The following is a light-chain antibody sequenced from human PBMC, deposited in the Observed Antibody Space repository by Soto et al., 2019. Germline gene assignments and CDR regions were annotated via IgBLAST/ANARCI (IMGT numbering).Light chain of an antibody. CDR1: QSVGSN. CDR3: QQYNNWPPWT. CDR2: GAS. V-gene: IGKV3-15*01. Sequence: EIVMTQSPATLSVSPGERATLSCRASQSVGSNLAWYQQKPGQAPRLLIYGASTRATGIPARFSGSGSGTEFTLTISSLQSEDFAVNYCQQYNNWPPWTFGQGTKVEIK. J-gene: IGKJ1*01.